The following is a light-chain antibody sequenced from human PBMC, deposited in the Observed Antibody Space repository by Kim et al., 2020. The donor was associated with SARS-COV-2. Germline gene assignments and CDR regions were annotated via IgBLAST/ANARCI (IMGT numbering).Light chain of an antibody. V-gene: IGKV1-12*01. CDR2: SAS. CDR3: QQATGFPLS. Sequence: DIQMTQSPSFVSASVGDRVTITCRASQSIGNWLAWYQQKPGKVPKLLVYSASSLQSGVPSRFSGSGSGTEFTLTIDSLQPEDFATYYCQQATGFPLSFGGGTRLDI. CDR1: QSIGNW. J-gene: IGKJ4*01.